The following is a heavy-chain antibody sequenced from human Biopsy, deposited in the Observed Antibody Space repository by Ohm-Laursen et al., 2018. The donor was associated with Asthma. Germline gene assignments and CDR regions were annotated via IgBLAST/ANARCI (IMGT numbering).Heavy chain of an antibody. CDR1: GYTFNSAG. CDR2: ISVYNGNA. J-gene: IGHJ6*02. CDR3: ARAVDYSHYYGIDV. Sequence: ATVKISCKTSGYTFNSAGITWVRQAPGQGLEWMGWISVYNGNAKVAQKLQDRVTMITDTSTSTAYMELRSLRSDDTAVYFCARAVDYSHYYGIDVWGQGTTVTVS. D-gene: IGHD3-10*01. V-gene: IGHV1-18*01.